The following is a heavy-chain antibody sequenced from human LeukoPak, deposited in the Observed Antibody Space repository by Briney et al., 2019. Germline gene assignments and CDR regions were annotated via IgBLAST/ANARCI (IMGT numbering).Heavy chain of an antibody. CDR1: GFTFSSYW. CDR2: IKQVGGEK. V-gene: IGHV3-7*01. Sequence: QPGGSLRLSCAASGFTFSSYWMSWVRQAPGRGLVWVANIKQVGGEKYYVDSVRRRFTISRDNAKNSLYLQMNSLRAEDTAVYYCARDQGGYYDSWSGYPHDAFDIWGQGTMVTVSS. J-gene: IGHJ3*02. D-gene: IGHD3-3*01. CDR3: ARDQGGYYDSWSGYPHDAFDI.